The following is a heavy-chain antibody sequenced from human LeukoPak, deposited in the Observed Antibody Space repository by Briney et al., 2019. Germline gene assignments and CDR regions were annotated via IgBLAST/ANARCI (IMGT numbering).Heavy chain of an antibody. Sequence: SETLSLTCTVSGGSISSYYWSWIRQPPGKGLEWIGYIYYSGSTNYNPSLKSRVTISVDTSKNQFSLKLSSVTAADTAVYYCARANLGRASGWYPMGYYYYYGMDVWGQGTTVTVSS. CDR1: GGSISSYY. J-gene: IGHJ6*02. CDR3: ARANLGRASGWYPMGYYYYYGMDV. V-gene: IGHV4-59*01. D-gene: IGHD6-19*01. CDR2: IYYSGST.